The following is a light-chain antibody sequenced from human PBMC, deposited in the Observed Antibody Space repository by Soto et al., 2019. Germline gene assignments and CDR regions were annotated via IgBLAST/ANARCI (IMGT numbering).Light chain of an antibody. J-gene: IGKJ4*01. V-gene: IGKV3-11*01. Sequence: EIVLTQSPATLSLSPGERATLSCRASQSVSSYLAWYQQKPGQAPRLLIYDASNRATGIPARFSGSGSGTDFTLNISSLEPEDFAVYYCQQRSNWPSITFGGGTKVEIK. CDR1: QSVSSY. CDR2: DAS. CDR3: QQRSNWPSIT.